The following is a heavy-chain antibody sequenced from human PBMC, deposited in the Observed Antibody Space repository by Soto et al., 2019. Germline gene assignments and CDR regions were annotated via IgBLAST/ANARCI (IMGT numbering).Heavy chain of an antibody. CDR3: AIGHWLGK. J-gene: IGHJ4*02. V-gene: IGHV3-7*01. Sequence: EVQLVDSGGALVKPGESLRLSCAASGFTFSDYLMTWVRQAPGRGREWVATKKQDGNEKYYVDSVKGRFTISRDNAKNSLYLQLNALRAEDTAVYYCAIGHWLGKWGQGTLVTVSS. CDR1: GFTFSDYL. D-gene: IGHD6-19*01. CDR2: KKQDGNEK.